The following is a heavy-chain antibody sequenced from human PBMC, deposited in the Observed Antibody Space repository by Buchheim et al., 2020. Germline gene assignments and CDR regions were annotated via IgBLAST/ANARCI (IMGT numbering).Heavy chain of an antibody. CDR2: IRSGSTAM. J-gene: IGHJ6*02. CDR1: GFNFGAYA. CDR3: ATWAFYHGVDV. Sequence: EVQMVDSGGGLVQPGGSLRLSCAASGFNFGAYAMNWFRQAPGRGLEWLSHIRSGSTAMYYTDSVRGRFTISRDDAKNSLYLQMDSLRDDDTAVYFRATWAFYHGVDVWGQGT. V-gene: IGHV3-48*02. D-gene: IGHD7-27*01.